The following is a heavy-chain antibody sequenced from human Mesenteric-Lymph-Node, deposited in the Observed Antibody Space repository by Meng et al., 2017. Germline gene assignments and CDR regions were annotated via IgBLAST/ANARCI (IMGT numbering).Heavy chain of an antibody. CDR1: GGSISSSSYY. CDR3: ARDPGTDYYGMDV. CDR2: INHSGST. V-gene: IGHV4-39*07. Sequence: SETLSLTCTVSGGSISSSSYYWGWIRQPPGKGLEWIGEINHSGSTNYNPSLKSRVTISVDTSKNQFSLKLSSVTAADTAVYYCARDPGTDYYGMDVWGQGTTVTVSS. J-gene: IGHJ6*02.